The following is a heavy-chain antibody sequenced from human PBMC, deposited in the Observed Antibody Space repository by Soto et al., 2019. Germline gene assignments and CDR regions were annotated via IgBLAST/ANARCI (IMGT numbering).Heavy chain of an antibody. CDR3: ARGGASSSWLPEYFQH. CDR1: GYSISSGYY. D-gene: IGHD6-13*01. V-gene: IGHV4-38-2*01. J-gene: IGHJ1*01. Sequence: PSETLSLTCAVSGYSISSGYYWGWIRQPPGKGLEWIGSIYHSGSTYYNPSLKSRVTISVDTSKNQFSLKLSSVTAADTAVYYCARGGASSSWLPEYFQHWAQGTLVTVS. CDR2: IYHSGST.